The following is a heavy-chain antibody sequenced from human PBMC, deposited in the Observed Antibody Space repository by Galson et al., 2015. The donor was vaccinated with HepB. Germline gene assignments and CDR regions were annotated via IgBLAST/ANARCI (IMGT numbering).Heavy chain of an antibody. J-gene: IGHJ6*03. Sequence: TLSLTCTVSGGSISSGDFYWSWIRQPPGKGLEWLGCIYYSGSTYYNPSLKSRLSISVDRSRSQFSLSLSSVTAADTAVYYCARTLVATIVAMDYYYMDVWGKGTTVTVSS. CDR1: GGSISSGDFY. V-gene: IGHV4-30-4*01. CDR3: ARTLVATIVAMDYYYMDV. D-gene: IGHD5-12*01. CDR2: IYYSGST.